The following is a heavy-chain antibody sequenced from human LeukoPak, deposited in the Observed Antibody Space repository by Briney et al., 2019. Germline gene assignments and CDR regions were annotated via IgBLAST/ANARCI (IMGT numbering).Heavy chain of an antibody. CDR2: IKQDGSEQ. D-gene: IGHD5-24*01. V-gene: IGHV3-7*04. Sequence: GGSLRLSCTASGFTFSSYWMNWVCQGPGKGVEWVANIKQDGSEQYYVDSVKGRFTISRENAKKSLYLQMNSLRAEDTAVYYCARETEMANLDYWGQGTLVTVSS. J-gene: IGHJ4*02. CDR1: GFTFSSYW. CDR3: ARETEMANLDY.